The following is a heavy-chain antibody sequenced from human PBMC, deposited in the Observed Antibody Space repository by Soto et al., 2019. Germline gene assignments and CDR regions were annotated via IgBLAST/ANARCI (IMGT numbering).Heavy chain of an antibody. CDR3: ARAGGRGWVY. D-gene: IGHD2-15*01. V-gene: IGHV1-2*02. J-gene: IGHJ4*02. Sequence: QVQLVQSGAEVQKPGASVKVSCKASGYTFTGYYIHWVRQAPGQGLEWMGWINPNSGGTKFARKCQGRVTMTRDTSISTAYMELSRLRSDDTAVYYCARAGGRGWVYWGQGNLVTVSS. CDR2: INPNSGGT. CDR1: GYTFTGYY.